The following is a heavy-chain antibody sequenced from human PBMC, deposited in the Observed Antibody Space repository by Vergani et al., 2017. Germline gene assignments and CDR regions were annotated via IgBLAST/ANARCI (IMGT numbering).Heavy chain of an antibody. CDR2: IYTSEIT. CDR1: GGSISPYY. Sequence: QVQLQESGPGLVKPSETLPLTCIVSGGSISPYYWSWIRQPAGKGLELIGRIYTSEITNYNPSLKSRVTMSVDTSKNQFSLKLSSVTAADTAVYYCARVGQQXVPRYYYYYFYMDVWGKGTTVTVSS. CDR3: ARVGQQXVPRYYYYYFYMDV. D-gene: IGHD6-13*01. V-gene: IGHV4-4*07. J-gene: IGHJ6*03.